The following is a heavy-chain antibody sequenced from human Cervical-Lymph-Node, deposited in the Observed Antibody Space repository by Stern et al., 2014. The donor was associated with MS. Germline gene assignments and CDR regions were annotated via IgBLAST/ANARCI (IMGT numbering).Heavy chain of an antibody. J-gene: IGHJ4*02. Sequence: EVQLVESGGGLVKPGGSPRLSCAASGFTFSSYSMNWVRQAPGKGLEWVSSISSSSSYIYYADSVKGRFTISRDNAKNSLYLQMNSLRAEDTAVYYCAREPRAGKMVDYWGQGTLVTVSS. CDR2: ISSSSSYI. D-gene: IGHD6-19*01. CDR1: GFTFSSYS. V-gene: IGHV3-21*01. CDR3: AREPRAGKMVDY.